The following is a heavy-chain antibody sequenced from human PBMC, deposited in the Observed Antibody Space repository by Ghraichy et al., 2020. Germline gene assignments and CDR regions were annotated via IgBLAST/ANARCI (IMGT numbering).Heavy chain of an antibody. J-gene: IGHJ4*02. CDR1: GGSVSSGAHY. V-gene: IGHV4-61*08. D-gene: IGHD2/OR15-2a*01. Sequence: SETLSLTCSVSGGSVSSGAHYWSWIRQPPGKGLEWIAFIYYKGNTNYNPSLKSRVTISLDTSKNQFSLNLRSVTAADTAVYYCTIIYGHFDYWGQGTLATV. CDR3: TIIYGHFDY. CDR2: IYYKGNT.